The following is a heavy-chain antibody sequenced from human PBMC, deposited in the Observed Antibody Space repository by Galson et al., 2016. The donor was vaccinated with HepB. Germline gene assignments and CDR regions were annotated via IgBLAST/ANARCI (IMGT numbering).Heavy chain of an antibody. D-gene: IGHD3-10*01. CDR2: IGGSGHIT. Sequence: SLRLSCAASGFIFSSYAMSWVRQAPGKGLEWVPAIGGSGHITYYADSVKGRFTISRDNSKNTLYLQMNSLRAGDTAVYFCAKDIRITMVRGVTRGGLDVWGQGTTVTVSS. J-gene: IGHJ6*02. CDR3: AKDIRITMVRGVTRGGLDV. V-gene: IGHV3-23*01. CDR1: GFIFSSYA.